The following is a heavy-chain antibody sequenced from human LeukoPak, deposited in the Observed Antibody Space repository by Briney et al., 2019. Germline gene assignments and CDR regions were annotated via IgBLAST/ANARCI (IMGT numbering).Heavy chain of an antibody. V-gene: IGHV4-30-2*01. J-gene: IGHJ4*02. D-gene: IGHD2-15*01. CDR2: IYHSGST. CDR1: GGSISSGGYS. CDR3: ARGLSAIVY. Sequence: PSETLSLTCAVSGGSISSGGYSWSWIRQPPGKGLEWIGYIYHSGSTYYNPSLKSRVTISVDTSKNQFSLKLSSVTAADTAVYYCARGLSAIVYWGQGTLVTVSS.